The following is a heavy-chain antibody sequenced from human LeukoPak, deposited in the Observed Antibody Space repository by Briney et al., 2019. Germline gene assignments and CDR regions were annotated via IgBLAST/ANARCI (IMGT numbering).Heavy chain of an antibody. D-gene: IGHD4-11*01. J-gene: IGHJ4*02. CDR3: ARVHSNYGPVDY. Sequence: PSETLSLTCTVSGGYISSSSYFWGWIRQPPGRGLEWIGYVYYSGSTNFNPSLKSRVTISVDTSKNQLSLKQSSVTAADTAVYYCARVHSNYGPVDYWGQGTLVTVSS. CDR1: GGYISSSSYF. V-gene: IGHV4-61*05. CDR2: VYYSGST.